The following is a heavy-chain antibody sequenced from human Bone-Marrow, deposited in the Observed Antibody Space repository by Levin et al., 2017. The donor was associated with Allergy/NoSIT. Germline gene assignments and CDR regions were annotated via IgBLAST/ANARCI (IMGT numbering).Heavy chain of an antibody. CDR3: ARENLGYCSGGSCYFDS. CDR1: GFTVSGYW. D-gene: IGHD2-15*01. V-gene: IGHV3-7*04. Sequence: SGGSLRLSCQASGFTVSGYWMSWVRQAPGKGLEWVANINPDGSERYYVDSVEARFTIFRDNAKKSLYLQMSSLRAEDTAIYYCARENLGYCSGGSCYFDSWGQGTLVTVSS. CDR2: INPDGSER. J-gene: IGHJ4*02.